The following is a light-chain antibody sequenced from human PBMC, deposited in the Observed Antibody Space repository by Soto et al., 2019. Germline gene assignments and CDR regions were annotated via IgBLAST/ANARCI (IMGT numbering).Light chain of an antibody. CDR1: QRIGTW. CDR3: QHYYTYPYT. V-gene: IGKV1-5*01. CDR2: DAS. J-gene: IGKJ1*01. Sequence: IQITQSPSTLSASIVDRVSITCRASQRIGTWLTWYQQKPGKVPKLLIYDASHLTSGVPSRFSGSGSGTEFTLSISSLQPDDFATYYCQHYYTYPYTFGQGTKVDI.